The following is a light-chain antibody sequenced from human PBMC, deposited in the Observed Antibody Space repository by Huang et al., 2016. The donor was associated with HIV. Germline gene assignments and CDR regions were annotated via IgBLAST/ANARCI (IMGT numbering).Light chain of an antibody. V-gene: IGKV1-17*03. CDR1: QDISNY. CDR2: AAS. J-gene: IGKJ1*01. CDR3: LQHHGYPRT. Sequence: DIQLTQSPSAMSASVGDRVSLTCRASQDISNYLAWFQQKPGGAPKRLIYAASSLQSGVPSRFSGSRSGTKFTLTISSLQPEDFATYYCLQHHGYPRTFGQGTNV.